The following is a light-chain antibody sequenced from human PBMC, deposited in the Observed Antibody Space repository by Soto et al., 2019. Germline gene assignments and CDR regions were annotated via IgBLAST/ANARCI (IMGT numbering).Light chain of an antibody. CDR3: QTWGTGIQV. J-gene: IGLJ3*02. V-gene: IGLV4-69*01. Sequence: QSVLTQSPSASASLGASVKLTCTLSSGHSSYAIAWHQQQPEKGPRYLMKLNSDGSHNKGDGIPDRFSGSSSGAERYLTISRLQSEDEADYYCQTWGTGIQVFGGGTKLTVL. CDR1: SGHSSYA. CDR2: LNSDGSH.